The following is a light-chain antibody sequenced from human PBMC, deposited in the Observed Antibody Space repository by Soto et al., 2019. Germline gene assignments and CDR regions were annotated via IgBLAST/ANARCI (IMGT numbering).Light chain of an antibody. Sequence: QSALTQPPSASGSPGQSVTISCTGTSSDVGGYNYVSWYQQHPGKVPKLVVYEVNKRPSGVPDRFSGSKSGNTASLTVSGLQAEDEADYYCTSYAGGNNVFGTGTNLTVL. CDR2: EVN. CDR3: TSYAGGNNV. CDR1: SSDVGGYNY. V-gene: IGLV2-8*01. J-gene: IGLJ1*01.